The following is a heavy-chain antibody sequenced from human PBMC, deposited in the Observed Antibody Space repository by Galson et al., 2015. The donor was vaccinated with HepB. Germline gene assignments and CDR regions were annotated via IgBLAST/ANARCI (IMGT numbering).Heavy chain of an antibody. Sequence: SLRLSCAASGFTFSDYYMSWIRQAPGKGLEWVSYISSSGSTIYYADSVKGRFTISRDNAKNSLYLQMNSLRAEDTAVYYCAREYSGSYTHYYYYYMDVWGKGTTVTVSS. CDR3: AREYSGSYTHYYYYYMDV. CDR2: ISSSGSTI. V-gene: IGHV3-11*01. J-gene: IGHJ6*03. CDR1: GFTFSDYY. D-gene: IGHD1-26*01.